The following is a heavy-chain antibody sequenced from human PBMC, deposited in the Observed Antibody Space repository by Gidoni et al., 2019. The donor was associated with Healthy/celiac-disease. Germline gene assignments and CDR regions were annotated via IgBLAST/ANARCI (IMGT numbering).Heavy chain of an antibody. CDR1: GFTFSSYA. V-gene: IGHV3-23*01. Sequence: EVQLLESGGGLVQPGGSLRLSWAASGFTFSSYAMSWVRQAPGKGLEWVSAISGSGGSTYYADSVKGRFTISRDNSKNTLYLQMNSLRAEDTAVYYCAKDLHNVLRFLEWLSPTYYYYGMDVWGQGTTVTVSS. CDR2: ISGSGGST. CDR3: AKDLHNVLRFLEWLSPTYYYYGMDV. D-gene: IGHD3-3*01. J-gene: IGHJ6*02.